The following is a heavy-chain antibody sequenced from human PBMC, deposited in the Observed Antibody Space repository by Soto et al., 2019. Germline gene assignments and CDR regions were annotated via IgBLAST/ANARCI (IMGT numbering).Heavy chain of an antibody. V-gene: IGHV3-33*08. CDR1: GYTLSSYG. D-gene: IGHD4-17*01. CDR2: IWYDGSKT. J-gene: IGHJ4*02. CDR3: VRDFGTVTYLFDY. Sequence: SRKISCVACGYTLSSYGMHWVLHAPGKGLEWVTAIWYDGSKTIYADSVKGRFIISRDDSKNTLYLQMDSLRVEDTAVYYCVRDFGTVTYLFDYWGQGTLVTVSS.